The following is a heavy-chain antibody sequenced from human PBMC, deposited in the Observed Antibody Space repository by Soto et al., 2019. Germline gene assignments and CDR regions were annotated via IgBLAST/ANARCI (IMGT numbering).Heavy chain of an antibody. Sequence: SETMSPACTLAAASTISSCYYWGRLLEPPGKGLEWIGSIYYSGSTYYNPASKSRVTITVDTSKNQFSLKLSSVTAADTAVYYCARHTPINDAFDNWGQGTMVTVSS. CDR3: ARHTPINDAFDN. CDR2: IYYSGST. CDR1: AASTISSCYY. J-gene: IGHJ3*02. V-gene: IGHV4-39*01.